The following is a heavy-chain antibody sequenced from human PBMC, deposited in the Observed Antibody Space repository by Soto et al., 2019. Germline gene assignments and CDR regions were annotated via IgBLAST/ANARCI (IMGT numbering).Heavy chain of an antibody. Sequence: QVQLQESGPGLVKPSETLSLTCTVSGGSVSSGSYYWSWIRQPPGKGLEWIGYIYYSGSTNYNPSLKIRVTISVDTCKNQFSLKLSSVTAADTAVYYCAREPYYDILTGYINWFDPWGQGTLVTVSS. CDR3: AREPYYDILTGYINWFDP. J-gene: IGHJ5*02. D-gene: IGHD3-9*01. V-gene: IGHV4-61*01. CDR1: GGSVSSGSYY. CDR2: IYYSGST.